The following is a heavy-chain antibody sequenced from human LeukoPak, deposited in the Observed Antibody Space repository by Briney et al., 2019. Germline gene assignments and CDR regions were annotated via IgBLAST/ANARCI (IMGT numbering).Heavy chain of an antibody. CDR3: ASYLTTATTSGLGY. CDR2: ISSSSSYI. V-gene: IGHV3-21*01. J-gene: IGHJ4*02. CDR1: GFTFNNYA. Sequence: GGSLGLSCAASGFTFNNYALNWVRQAPGEGLEWVSSISSSSSYIYYADSVKGRFTISRDNAKNSLYLQMNSLRAEDTAVYYCASYLTTATTSGLGYWGQGTLVTVSS. D-gene: IGHD1-1*01.